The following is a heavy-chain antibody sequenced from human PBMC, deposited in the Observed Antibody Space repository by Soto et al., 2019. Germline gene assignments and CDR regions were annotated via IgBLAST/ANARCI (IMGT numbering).Heavy chain of an antibody. CDR1: GFTFSDHY. D-gene: IGHD4-17*01. Sequence: PWGSLRLSCAASGFTFSDHYMDWVRQAPGKGLEWVGRTRNKANSHTTEYAASVKGRFTISRDDSKNSLYLQMNSLKVEDTAVYYCARATTVTDYWGQGALVTVSS. CDR3: ARATTVTDY. V-gene: IGHV3-72*01. J-gene: IGHJ4*02. CDR2: TRNKANSHTT.